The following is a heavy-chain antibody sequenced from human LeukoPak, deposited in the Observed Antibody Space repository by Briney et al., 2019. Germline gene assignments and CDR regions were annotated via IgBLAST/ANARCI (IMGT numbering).Heavy chain of an antibody. V-gene: IGHV3-23*01. CDR3: AKARFGSGWYDN. D-gene: IGHD6-19*01. Sequence: GGSLRLSCAASGFTFSSYAMSWVRQAPGKGLEWVSVIGDNGGSTYYADSVKGRFTISRDNFKNTLYLQMNSLRAEDTAVYYCAKARFGSGWYDNWGQGTLVTVSS. CDR1: GFTFSSYA. CDR2: IGDNGGST. J-gene: IGHJ5*02.